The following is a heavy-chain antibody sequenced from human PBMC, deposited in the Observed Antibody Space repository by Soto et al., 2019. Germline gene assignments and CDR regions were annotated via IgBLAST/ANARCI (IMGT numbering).Heavy chain of an antibody. V-gene: IGHV1-3*03. Sequence: ASVKVSCKASGYTFTSYAMHWVRQAPGQRLEWMGWINPGSGSTNYAQKFQGRVTMTRDTSTSTAYMELSSLRSEDMAVYYCARGQTDILTGYYFDYWGQGTLVTVSS. CDR2: INPGSGST. CDR1: GYTFTSYA. J-gene: IGHJ4*02. D-gene: IGHD3-9*01. CDR3: ARGQTDILTGYYFDY.